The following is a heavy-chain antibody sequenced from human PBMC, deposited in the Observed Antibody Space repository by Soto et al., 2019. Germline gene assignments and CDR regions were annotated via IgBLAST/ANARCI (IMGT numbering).Heavy chain of an antibody. CDR2: IYPGDSDT. V-gene: IGHV5-51*01. D-gene: IGHD6-13*01. CDR3: ATQQQLALFDY. CDR1: GYSFTNYW. J-gene: IGHJ4*02. Sequence: PGESLKISCRGSGYSFTNYWIGWVRQMPGKGLEWMGIIYPGDSDTRYSPSFQGQVTISADRSISTAYLQWSSLKASDTAMYYCATQQQLALFDYWGQGTLVTVSS.